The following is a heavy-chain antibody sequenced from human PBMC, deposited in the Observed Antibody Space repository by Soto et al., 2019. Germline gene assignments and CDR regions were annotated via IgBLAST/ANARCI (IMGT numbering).Heavy chain of an antibody. V-gene: IGHV3-15*01. CDR1: GFTFINAW. Sequence: GSLRLSCAASGFTFINAWMSWVRQAPGKGLEWVGRIKSKTAGGTTDYAAPVKGRFTISRDDSKNTLYLQMNSLKTEDTAVYYCARDGTIGFGGVLVPNWFDPWGQGTRVTVSS. D-gene: IGHD3-16*02. CDR3: ARDGTIGFGGVLVPNWFDP. CDR2: IKSKTAGGTT. J-gene: IGHJ5*02.